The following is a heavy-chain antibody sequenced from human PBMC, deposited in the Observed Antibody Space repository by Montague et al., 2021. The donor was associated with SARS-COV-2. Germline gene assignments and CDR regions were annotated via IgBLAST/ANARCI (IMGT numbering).Heavy chain of an antibody. Sequence: SLRLSCAASGFTFSSYAMHWVRQAPGKGLEWVAVISYDGSNKYYADSVKGRFTISRDNSKNTLYLQMNSLRAEDTAVYYCARDLGDSSSWYPLGYYYYGMDVWGQGTTVTVSS. D-gene: IGHD6-13*01. V-gene: IGHV3-30*04. CDR1: GFTFSSYA. CDR2: ISYDGSNK. J-gene: IGHJ6*02. CDR3: ARDLGDSSSWYPLGYYYYGMDV.